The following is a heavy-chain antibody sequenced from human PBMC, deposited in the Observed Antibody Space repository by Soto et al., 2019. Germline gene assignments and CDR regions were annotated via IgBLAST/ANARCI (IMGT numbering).Heavy chain of an antibody. CDR2: VNSAGTTT. CDR3: ARGAFRAYYFDY. J-gene: IGHJ4*02. V-gene: IGHV3-74*01. Sequence: PGGSLRLSCAASGFSFSNYWIHWVRQDPGKGLVWVSRVNSAGTTTNYADSVKGRFTISRDNARNTVYLQMNSLRAEDTAIYYCARGAFRAYYFDYWGLGTLVTVSS. D-gene: IGHD3-10*01. CDR1: GFSFSNYW.